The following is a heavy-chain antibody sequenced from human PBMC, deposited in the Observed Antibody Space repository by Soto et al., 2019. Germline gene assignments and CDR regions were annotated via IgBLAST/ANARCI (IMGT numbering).Heavy chain of an antibody. D-gene: IGHD2-15*01. Sequence: VQLMESGGGVVQPGTSLRLSCTASGFTYITSVIHWVRQAPGKGLEWVAVASTDGQKKDCATSVRGRFTISRDNSKNTLFLQMDSLRGDDTAVYYCAREGYSSGWGGVLDYWGRGIMVAVSS. CDR3: AREGYSSGWGGVLDY. CDR2: ASTDGQKK. CDR1: GFTYITSV. V-gene: IGHV3-30*04. J-gene: IGHJ4*02.